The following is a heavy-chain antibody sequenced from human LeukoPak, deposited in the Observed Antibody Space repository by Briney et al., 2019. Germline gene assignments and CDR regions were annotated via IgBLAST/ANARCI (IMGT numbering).Heavy chain of an antibody. J-gene: IGHJ4*02. Sequence: GASVKVSCKASGYTFTGYYMHWVRQAPGQGLEWMGWINPNSGGTNYAQKFQGRVTMTRDTSISTAYMELSRLRSDDTAVYYCARDFSADSSGYYLVYWGQGTLVTVSS. CDR2: INPNSGGT. CDR1: GYTFTGYY. V-gene: IGHV1-2*02. CDR3: ARDFSADSSGYYLVY. D-gene: IGHD3-22*01.